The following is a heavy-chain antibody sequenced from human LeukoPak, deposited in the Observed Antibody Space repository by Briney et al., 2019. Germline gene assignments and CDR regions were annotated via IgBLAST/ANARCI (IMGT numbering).Heavy chain of an antibody. J-gene: IGHJ6*02. Sequence: PGRSLRLSCAASGFTFSSYGMHWVRQAPGKGLEWVAVIWYDGSNKYYADSVKGRFTISRDNSKNTLYLQMNSLRAEETAVYYCARGGKYYDILTGYLPPYYYGMDVWGQGTTVTVSS. CDR1: GFTFSSYG. D-gene: IGHD3-9*01. CDR3: ARGGKYYDILTGYLPPYYYGMDV. CDR2: IWYDGSNK. V-gene: IGHV3-33*01.